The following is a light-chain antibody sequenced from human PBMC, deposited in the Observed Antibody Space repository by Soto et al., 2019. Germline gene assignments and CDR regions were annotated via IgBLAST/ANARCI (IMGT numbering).Light chain of an antibody. V-gene: IGKV1-39*01. CDR3: QQSYSTPRT. CDR1: QSISNY. J-gene: IGKJ1*01. Sequence: DIQMTQSPSSLFESVGDRVTITCRASQSISNYLNWYQQKPGKAPKLLMYAASSLQSGVPSRFSGSGSGTDFTLTISSLQPEDFATYYCQQSYSTPRTFGQGTKVEIK. CDR2: AAS.